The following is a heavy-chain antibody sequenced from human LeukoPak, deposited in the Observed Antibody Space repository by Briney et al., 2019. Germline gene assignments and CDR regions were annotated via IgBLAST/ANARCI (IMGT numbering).Heavy chain of an antibody. CDR2: IYYSGST. J-gene: IGHJ6*03. CDR1: GGSISSSSYY. V-gene: IGHV4-39*07. Sequence: SETLSLTCTVSGGSISSSSYYWGWIRQPPGKGLEWIGSIYYSGSTYYTPSLKSRVTISVDTSKNQFSLKLSSVTAADTAVYYCARGLRYGGYYYMDVWGKGTTVTISS. CDR3: ARGLRYGGYYYMDV. D-gene: IGHD3-9*01.